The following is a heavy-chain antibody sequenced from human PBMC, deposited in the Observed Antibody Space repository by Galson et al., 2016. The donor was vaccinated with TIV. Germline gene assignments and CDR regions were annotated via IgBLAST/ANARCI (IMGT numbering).Heavy chain of an antibody. CDR1: SGSIRSQS. CDR2: IDVSGNT. CDR3: AREKVWGGREAGSEAFPHSFFMDV. V-gene: IGHV4-4*07. Sequence: SETLSLTCAVSSGSIRSQSWSWIRQPAGKGLEWIGRIDVSGNTDYSPSLKSRVTMSQDTSNNQFSIRLISLTAADTAVYYCAREKVWGGREAGSEAFPHSFFMDVWGKGTTVTISS. J-gene: IGHJ6*03. D-gene: IGHD3-10*01.